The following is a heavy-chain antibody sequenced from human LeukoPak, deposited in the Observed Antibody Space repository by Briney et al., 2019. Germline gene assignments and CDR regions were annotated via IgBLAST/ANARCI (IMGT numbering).Heavy chain of an antibody. CDR1: GFTFSTSW. J-gene: IGHJ5*02. V-gene: IGHV3-74*01. CDR3: ARGTGGWYNWFDP. CDR2: INSDGTST. Sequence: GGSLRLSCAASGFTFSTSWMHWVRRAPGKGLVWVSRINSDGTSTIYADPVKGRFTISRDDAKNTLYLQRNSLRAEDTAVYYCARGTGGWYNWFDPWGQGTLVTVSS. D-gene: IGHD6-19*01.